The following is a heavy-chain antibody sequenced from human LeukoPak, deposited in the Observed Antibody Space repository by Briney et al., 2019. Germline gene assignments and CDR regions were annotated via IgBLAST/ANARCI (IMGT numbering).Heavy chain of an antibody. J-gene: IGHJ4*02. D-gene: IGHD2-15*01. CDR1: GFTLSSYA. CDR2: ISDSGGST. CDR3: AKDKVVPRRGYFDY. V-gene: IGHV3-23*01. Sequence: PGGSLRLSCAGSGFTLSSYAMSWVRQAPGKGLEWVSVISDSGGSTYYADSVKGRFIISRDNSENTLYLQMNSLRAEDTAVYYCAKDKVVPRRGYFDYWGQGTLVTVSS.